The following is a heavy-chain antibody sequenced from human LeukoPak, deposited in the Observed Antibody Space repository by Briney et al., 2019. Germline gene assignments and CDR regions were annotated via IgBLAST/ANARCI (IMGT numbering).Heavy chain of an antibody. D-gene: IGHD1-26*01. CDR2: ISAYNGNT. CDR1: GYTFTSYG. J-gene: IGHJ6*02. CDR3: ARPMRPVGNYYYYGIDV. Sequence: ASVKVSCKASGYTFTSYGISWVRQAPGQGLEWMGWISAYNGNTNYAQKLQGRVTMTTDTSTSTAYMELRSLRSDDTAVYYCARPMRPVGNYYYYGIDVWGQGTTVTVSS. V-gene: IGHV1-18*01.